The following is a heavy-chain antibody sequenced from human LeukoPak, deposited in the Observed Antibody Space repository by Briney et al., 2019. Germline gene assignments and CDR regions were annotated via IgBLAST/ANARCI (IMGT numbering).Heavy chain of an antibody. D-gene: IGHD2-21*02. CDR3: AREAYCGGDCYPEY. V-gene: IGHV3-33*01. CDR2: IWYDGSNK. Sequence: GGSLRLSCAASGFSFSSYGMDWVRQAPGKGLEWVAVIWYDGSNKYYADSVKGRFTISRDNSKNTLYLQMNSLRAEDTAVYYCAREAYCGGDCYPEYWGQGTLVTVSS. J-gene: IGHJ4*02. CDR1: GFSFSSYG.